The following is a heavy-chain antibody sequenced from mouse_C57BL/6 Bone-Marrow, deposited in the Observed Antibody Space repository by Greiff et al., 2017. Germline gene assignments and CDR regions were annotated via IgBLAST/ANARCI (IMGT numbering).Heavy chain of an antibody. D-gene: IGHD1-2*01. J-gene: IGHJ3*01. CDR1: GFTFSSYA. V-gene: IGHV5-4*01. CDR3: ARELYGRTY. CDR2: ISDGGSYT. Sequence: EVTLVESGGGLVKPGGSLKLSCAASGFTFSSYALSWVRQTPEKRLEWVATISDGGSYTYYPDNVKGRFTISRDNAKHNLYLQMSHLKSEDTAMYYCARELYGRTYWGQGTLVTVAA.